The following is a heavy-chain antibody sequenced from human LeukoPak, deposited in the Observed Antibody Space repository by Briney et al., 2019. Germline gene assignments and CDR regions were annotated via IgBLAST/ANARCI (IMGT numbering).Heavy chain of an antibody. J-gene: IGHJ6*03. Sequence: PSETLSLTCTVSGGSISSYYWSWIRQPAGKGLEWIGRIYTSGSTNYNPSLKSRVTMSVDTSKNQFSLKLSSVTAADTAVYYCARAEVKGHYYYYMDVWGKGTTVTVSS. V-gene: IGHV4-4*07. CDR2: IYTSGST. CDR3: ARAEVKGHYYYYMDV. CDR1: GGSISSYY.